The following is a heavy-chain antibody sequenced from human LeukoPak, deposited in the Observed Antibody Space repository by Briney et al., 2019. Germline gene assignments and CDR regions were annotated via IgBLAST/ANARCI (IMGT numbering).Heavy chain of an antibody. D-gene: IGHD6-13*01. CDR2: INHSGST. J-gene: IGHJ6*03. CDR3: ARSSVSSSWGFYYYYMDV. CDR1: GGSFSGYY. V-gene: IGHV4-34*01. Sequence: PSETLSLTCAVYGGSFSGYYWSWIRQPPGKGLEWIGEINHSGSTNYNPSLKSRVTISVDTSKNQFSLKLSPVTAADTAVYYCARSSVSSSWGFYYYYMDVWGKGTTVTVSS.